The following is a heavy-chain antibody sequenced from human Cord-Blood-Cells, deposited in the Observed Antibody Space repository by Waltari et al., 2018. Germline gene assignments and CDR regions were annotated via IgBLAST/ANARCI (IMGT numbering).Heavy chain of an antibody. CDR2: IYSGGST. J-gene: IGHJ4*02. V-gene: IGHV3-53*04. D-gene: IGHD1-20*01. CDR1: GFTVSSHS. CDR3: ARVTGTYYFDY. Sequence: EVQLVESGGGLVQPGGSLRLSCSASGFTVSSHSLMWGRQAPGKGLEGVSGIYSGGSTYYADSVKGRFTISRHNSKNTLYLQMNSLRAEDTAVYYCARVTGTYYFDYWGQGTLVTVSS.